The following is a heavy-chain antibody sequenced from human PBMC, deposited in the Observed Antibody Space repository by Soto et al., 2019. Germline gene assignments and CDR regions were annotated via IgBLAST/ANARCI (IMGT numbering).Heavy chain of an antibody. Sequence: QVQLEQSGAEVKKPGSSVKVSCKASGGTLSDHGVAWLRQAPGQGLEWMGGTIPVFNTAKYAQKFQGRVTVTEDKFTNIAYMEMSSLRSEDTACYFCARGVYGSGNYYTGPSAFDIWGQGTMVIVSS. V-gene: IGHV1-69*06. CDR3: ARGVYGSGNYYTGPSAFDI. J-gene: IGHJ3*02. CDR2: TIPVFNTA. CDR1: GGTLSDHG. D-gene: IGHD3-10*01.